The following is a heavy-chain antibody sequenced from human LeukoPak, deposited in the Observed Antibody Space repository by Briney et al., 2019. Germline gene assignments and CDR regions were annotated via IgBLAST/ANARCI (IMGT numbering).Heavy chain of an antibody. CDR2: VNPNSGNT. CDR3: ARRSDDYDSSAYYH. D-gene: IGHD3-22*01. Sequence: GASVKVSCKTSGYIFTSYDLKWVRQATGEGLEWMGWVNPNSGNTGYAQKFQGRVTLTMDPSISTVYMELSSLRSEDTAVYYCARRSDDYDSSAYYHWGQGTLVTVSS. CDR1: GYIFTSYD. V-gene: IGHV1-8*01. J-gene: IGHJ4*02.